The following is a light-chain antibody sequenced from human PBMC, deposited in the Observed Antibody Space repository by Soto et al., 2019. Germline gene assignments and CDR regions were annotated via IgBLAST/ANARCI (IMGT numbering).Light chain of an antibody. Sequence: EIVMTQSPTTLSVSPGERATLSCRASQSVSTNLAWYQQKPGQVPSLLIYGASTRASGIPARFSGSGSGTEFTLTIGSLQSEDFAVYYLQQYSSSPSFGQGTRLEIK. CDR1: QSVSTN. CDR3: QQYSSSPS. J-gene: IGKJ5*01. V-gene: IGKV3-15*01. CDR2: GAS.